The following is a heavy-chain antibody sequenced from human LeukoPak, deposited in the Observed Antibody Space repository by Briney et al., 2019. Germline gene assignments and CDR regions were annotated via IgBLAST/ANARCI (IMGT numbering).Heavy chain of an antibody. CDR2: TSGGGGST. CDR1: GFTFSSYV. D-gene: IGHD2-2*01. Sequence: PGGSLRLSCAASGFTFSSYVMNWVRQAPGKGLEWVLDTSGGGGSTYYADSVKGRFTISRDNSKNTLFLQMNSLRAEDTAVYYCAKGGYCSSTSCYVGWFDPWGQGTLVTVSS. V-gene: IGHV3-23*01. J-gene: IGHJ5*02. CDR3: AKGGYCSSTSCYVGWFDP.